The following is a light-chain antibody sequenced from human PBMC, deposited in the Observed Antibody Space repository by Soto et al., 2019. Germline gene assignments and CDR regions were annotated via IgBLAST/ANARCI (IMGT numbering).Light chain of an antibody. J-gene: IGLJ1*01. V-gene: IGLV2-18*01. CDR1: SSDIGSYNR. Sequence: QSVLTQPPSVSGSPGQSVTISCTGISSDIGSYNRVSWYQQPPGTAPKLMIYEVNNRPSGVPDRFSGSTSGNTASLTISGLQAEDEAGYHCSLYKSISNYVFGTGTKVTVL. CDR3: SLYKSISNYV. CDR2: EVN.